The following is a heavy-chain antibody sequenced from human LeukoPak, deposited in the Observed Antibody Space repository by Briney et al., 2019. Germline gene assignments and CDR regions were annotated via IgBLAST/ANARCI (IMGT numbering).Heavy chain of an antibody. D-gene: IGHD4-17*01. J-gene: IGHJ4*02. CDR1: GFTFNDYY. Sequence: GGSLRLSCAASGFTFNDYYMSWIRQAPGKGLEWVSYISSSGSTIYYADSVKGRFTISRDNAKNSLYLQMNSLRAEDTAVYYCASGDGDYEGNDIALDYWGQGTLVTVSS. CDR2: ISSSGSTI. V-gene: IGHV3-11*01. CDR3: ASGDGDYEGNDIALDY.